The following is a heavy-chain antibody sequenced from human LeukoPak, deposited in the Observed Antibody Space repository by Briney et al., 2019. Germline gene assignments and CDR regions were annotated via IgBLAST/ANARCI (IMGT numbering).Heavy chain of an antibody. CDR1: GLTFIAYW. CDR2: MSPDGSEE. Sequence: PGGSLRLSFAASGLTFIAYWMTWVRQSPGKGLEWVANMSPDGSEENYVDSVKGRFTISRDNAKSSLYLHMNSLRAEDTAVYYCVSGGHVDFFGQGTLVSVSS. V-gene: IGHV3-7*01. D-gene: IGHD3-10*01. J-gene: IGHJ4*02. CDR3: VSGGHVDF.